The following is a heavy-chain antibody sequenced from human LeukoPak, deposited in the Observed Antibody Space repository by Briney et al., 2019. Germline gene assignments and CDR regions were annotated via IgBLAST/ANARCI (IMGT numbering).Heavy chain of an antibody. CDR1: GFMFHDYA. V-gene: IGHV3-43*02. CDR3: ARESESSGWYDY. J-gene: IGHJ4*02. Sequence: GGSLRLSCAGPGFMFHDYAIHWVRQAPGKGLEWVSLISGDGGSTFYADSVKGRFTISRDNSKNSLYLQMNSLRSDDAALYYCARESESSGWYDYWGQGTLVTVSS. CDR2: ISGDGGST. D-gene: IGHD6-19*01.